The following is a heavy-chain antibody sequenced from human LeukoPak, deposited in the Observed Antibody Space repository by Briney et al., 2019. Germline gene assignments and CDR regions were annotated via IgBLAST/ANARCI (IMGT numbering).Heavy chain of an antibody. Sequence: PSETLSLTCTVSGGSISSSSYYWGWIRQPPGKGLEWIGSIYYSGSTYYNPSLKSRVTISVDTSKNQFSLKLSSVTAADTAVYYCARVLDSSGYYSPDAFDIWGQGTMVTVSS. J-gene: IGHJ3*02. CDR3: ARVLDSSGYYSPDAFDI. CDR1: GGSISSSSYY. V-gene: IGHV4-39*07. CDR2: IYYSGST. D-gene: IGHD3-22*01.